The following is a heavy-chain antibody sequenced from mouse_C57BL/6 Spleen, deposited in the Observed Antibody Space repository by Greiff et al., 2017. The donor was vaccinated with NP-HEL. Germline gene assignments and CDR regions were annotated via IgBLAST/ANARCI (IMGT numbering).Heavy chain of an antibody. D-gene: IGHD3-2*02. Sequence: QVQLQQSGPELVKPGASVKISCKASGYAFSSSWMNWVKQRPGKGLEWIGRIYPGDGDTNYNGKFKGKATLTADKSSSTAYMQLSSLTSEDSAVYFCARDPRQLRHGGYAMDYWGQGTSVTVSS. CDR2: IYPGDGDT. CDR3: ARDPRQLRHGGYAMDY. J-gene: IGHJ4*01. CDR1: GYAFSSSW. V-gene: IGHV1-82*01.